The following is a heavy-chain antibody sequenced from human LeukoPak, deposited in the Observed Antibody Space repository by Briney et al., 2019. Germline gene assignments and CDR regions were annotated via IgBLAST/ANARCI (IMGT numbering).Heavy chain of an antibody. CDR3: ARLYGSGSYYGRYCYYYMDV. CDR2: IFHSGTT. Sequence: SETLSLTCTVFGGPISTNTYYWGWIRQPPGKGLEWLGSIFHSGTTYSNASLKSRVAISVDASKNEFSLKLNSVTAADTAVYYCARLYGSGSYYGRYCYYYMDVWGKGTTVTVSS. V-gene: IGHV4-39*01. D-gene: IGHD3-10*01. CDR1: GGPISTNTYY. J-gene: IGHJ6*03.